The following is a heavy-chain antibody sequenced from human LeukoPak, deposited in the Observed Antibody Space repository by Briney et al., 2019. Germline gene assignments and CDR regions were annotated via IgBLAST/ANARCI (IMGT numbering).Heavy chain of an antibody. CDR3: ASGYSYGLYYYYYYGMDV. CDR2: ISGSGGST. Sequence: GGSLRLSCAASGFTFSSYAMSWVRQAPGKGLEWVSAISGSGGSTYYADSVKGRFTISRDNSKNTLYLQMNSLRAEDTAVYYCASGYSYGLYYYYYYGMDVWGQGTTVTVSS. V-gene: IGHV3-23*01. CDR1: GFTFSSYA. J-gene: IGHJ6*02. D-gene: IGHD5-18*01.